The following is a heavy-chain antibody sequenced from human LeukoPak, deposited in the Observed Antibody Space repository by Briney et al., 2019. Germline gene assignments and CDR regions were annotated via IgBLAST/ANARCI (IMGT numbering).Heavy chain of an antibody. D-gene: IGHD1-26*01. J-gene: IGHJ1*01. Sequence: GGSLRLSCTASGFTFSAYAMHWARQAPGKGLEWVAVISYDETNYYYAESVKGRFSISRDDSKNTLVLQMNSLTTEDTGVYYCARARTGSYYSTFEHWGPGTLVSVSS. CDR2: ISYDETNY. CDR1: GFTFSAYA. V-gene: IGHV3-30*04. CDR3: ARARTGSYYSTFEH.